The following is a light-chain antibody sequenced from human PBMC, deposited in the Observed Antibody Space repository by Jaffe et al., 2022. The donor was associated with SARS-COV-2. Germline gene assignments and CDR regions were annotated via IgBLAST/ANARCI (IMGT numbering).Light chain of an antibody. J-gene: IGKJ1*01. V-gene: IGKV1-5*03. CDR2: KAS. Sequence: DIQMTQSPSTLSASIGDRVTITCRASQSIGSSLVWHQQKPGKAPNLLIYKASSLESGVPSRFSGSGSGTEFTLTISSLQPDDVATYYCQQYKNYPWTFGQGTKVEIK. CDR3: QQYKNYPWT. CDR1: QSIGSS.